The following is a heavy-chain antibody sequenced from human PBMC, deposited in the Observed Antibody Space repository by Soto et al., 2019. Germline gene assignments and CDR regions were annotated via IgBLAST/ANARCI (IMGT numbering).Heavy chain of an antibody. CDR3: ARIGQRWLVDYYYYMDV. D-gene: IGHD6-19*01. CDR2: IFSNDEK. J-gene: IGHJ6*03. CDR1: GFSLSNARMG. V-gene: IGHV2-26*01. Sequence: SGPTLVNPTETLTLTCTFSGFSLSNARMGVSWIRQPPGKALEWLAHIFSNDEKSYSTSLKSRLTISKDTSKSQVVLTMTNMDPVDTATYYCARIGQRWLVDYYYYMDVWGKGTTVTVSS.